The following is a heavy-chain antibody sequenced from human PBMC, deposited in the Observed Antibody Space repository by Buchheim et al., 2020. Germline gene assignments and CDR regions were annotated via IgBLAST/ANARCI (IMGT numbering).Heavy chain of an antibody. Sequence: QVQLVQSGAEVKKPGASVKVSCKASGYTFTSYDINWVRQATGQGLEWMGWMNPNSGNTGYAQKFQGRVTMTRNTSISTAYMERSSLRSEDTAVYYCAGGATYYDILTGFNYYYYGMDVWSQETT. V-gene: IGHV1-8*01. CDR1: GYTFTSYD. D-gene: IGHD3-9*01. CDR2: MNPNSGNT. CDR3: AGGATYYDILTGFNYYYYGMDV. J-gene: IGHJ6*02.